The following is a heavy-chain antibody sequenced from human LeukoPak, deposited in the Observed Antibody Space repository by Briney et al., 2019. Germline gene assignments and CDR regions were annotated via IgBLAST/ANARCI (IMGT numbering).Heavy chain of an antibody. CDR3: ARGRWATYYYYGMDV. J-gene: IGHJ6*02. Sequence: PSETLSLTCIVSGGSISSSNSYWDWIRQPPGRGLEWIGDISHSGTINYNPSLRTRVTISADTSKNQFSLKLNSVTAADTAVYYCARGRWATYYYYGMDVWGQGTTVTVSS. CDR1: GGSISSSNSY. CDR2: ISHSGTI. D-gene: IGHD4-23*01. V-gene: IGHV4-39*01.